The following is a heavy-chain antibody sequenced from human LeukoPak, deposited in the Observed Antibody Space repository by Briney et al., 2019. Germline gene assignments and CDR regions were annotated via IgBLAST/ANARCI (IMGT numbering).Heavy chain of an antibody. Sequence: SETLSLTCTISGGSIGSYYWTWIRQPPAKGLERIGYIDYSGSTNYNPSFKSRVTMSVDTSKNQFSLKLSSVPAADTAVHFCARHGGSWTFDYWGQGTLVTVSS. CDR2: IDYSGST. CDR3: ARHGGSWTFDY. D-gene: IGHD6-13*01. J-gene: IGHJ4*02. CDR1: GGSIGSYY. V-gene: IGHV4-59*08.